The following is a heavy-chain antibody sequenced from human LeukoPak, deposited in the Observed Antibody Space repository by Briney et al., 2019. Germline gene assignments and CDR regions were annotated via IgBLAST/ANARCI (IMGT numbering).Heavy chain of an antibody. J-gene: IGHJ4*02. Sequence: GGSLRLSCAASGFTFSTYAMHWVRQAPGKGLEWVANIKQDGGEKYYVDSVKGRFTISRDNAKNSLYLQMNSLRADDTAVYYCARDRGDTAIYFDYWGQGTLVTVSS. CDR1: GFTFSTYA. D-gene: IGHD5-18*01. CDR3: ARDRGDTAIYFDY. V-gene: IGHV3-7*01. CDR2: IKQDGGEK.